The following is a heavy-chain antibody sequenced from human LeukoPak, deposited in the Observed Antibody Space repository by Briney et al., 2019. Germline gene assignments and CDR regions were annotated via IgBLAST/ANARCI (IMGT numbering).Heavy chain of an antibody. CDR2: IYYSGST. V-gene: IGHV4-39*01. D-gene: IGHD6-19*01. CDR3: ARQGRGWYRGDVY. CDR1: GGSISSSSYY. J-gene: IGHJ4*02. Sequence: NPSETLSLTCTVSGGSISSSSYYWGWIRQPPGKGLEWIGSIYYSGSTYYNPSLKSRVTISVDTSKNQFSLKLSSVTAADTAVYFCARQGRGWYRGDVYGGQGTLVTVSS.